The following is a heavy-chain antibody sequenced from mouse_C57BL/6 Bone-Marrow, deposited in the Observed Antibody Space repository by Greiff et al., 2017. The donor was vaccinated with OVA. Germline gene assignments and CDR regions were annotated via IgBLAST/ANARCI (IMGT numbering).Heavy chain of an antibody. CDR2: INPSNGGT. CDR1: GYTFTSYW. Sequence: QVQLQQSGTELVKPGASVKLSCKASGYTFTSYWMHWVKQRPGQGLEWIGNINPSNGGTNYNEKFKSKATLTVDKSSSTAYMQLSSLTSEDSAVYYGARWGSNYVSLYYFDYWGQGTTLTVSS. D-gene: IGHD2-5*01. CDR3: ARWGSNYVSLYYFDY. J-gene: IGHJ2*01. V-gene: IGHV1-53*01.